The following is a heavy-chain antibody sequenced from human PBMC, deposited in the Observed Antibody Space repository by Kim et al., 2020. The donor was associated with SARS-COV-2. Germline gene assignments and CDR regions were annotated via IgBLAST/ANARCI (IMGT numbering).Heavy chain of an antibody. CDR1: GYTFTSYA. D-gene: IGHD6-19*01. V-gene: IGHV7-4-1*02. CDR2: INTNTGNP. CDR3: ARAPRGAVAVNWFDP. J-gene: IGHJ5*02. Sequence: ASVKVSCKASGYTFTSYAMNWVRQAPGQGLEWMGWINTNTGNPTYAQGFTGWFVFSLDTSVSTAYLQISSLKAEDTAVYYCARAPRGAVAVNWFDPWGQGTLVTVSS.